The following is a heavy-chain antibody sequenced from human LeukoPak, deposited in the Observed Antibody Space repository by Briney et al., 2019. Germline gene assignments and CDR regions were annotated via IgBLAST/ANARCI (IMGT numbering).Heavy chain of an antibody. V-gene: IGHV1-18*04. CDR1: GYTFTGYY. CDR3: ARGDSSGWYPSGGFVDY. D-gene: IGHD6-19*01. J-gene: IGHJ4*02. CDR2: ISAYNGNT. Sequence: ASVKVSCKASGYTFTGYYMHWVRQAPGQGLEWMGWISAYNGNTNYAQKLQGRVTMTTDTSTSTAYMELRSLRSDDTAVYYCARGDSSGWYPSGGFVDYWGQGTLVTVSS.